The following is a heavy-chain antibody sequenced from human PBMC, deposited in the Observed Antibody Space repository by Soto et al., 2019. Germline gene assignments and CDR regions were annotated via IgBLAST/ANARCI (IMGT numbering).Heavy chain of an antibody. CDR1: GGSISSSSYY. CDR2: IYYSGST. J-gene: IGHJ3*02. V-gene: IGHV4-39*01. Sequence: TSETLSLTCPVSGGSISSSSYYWGWIRQPPGKGLEWIGSIYYSGSTYYNPSLKSRVTISVDTSKNQFSLKLSSVTAADTAVYYCARPWGSYDYDAFDIWGQGTMVTVSS. CDR3: ARPWGSYDYDAFDI. D-gene: IGHD3-16*01.